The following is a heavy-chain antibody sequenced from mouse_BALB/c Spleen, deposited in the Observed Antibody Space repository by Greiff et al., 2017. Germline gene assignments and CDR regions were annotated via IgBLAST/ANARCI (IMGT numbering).Heavy chain of an antibody. V-gene: IGHV5-6*01. D-gene: IGHD2-10*01. CDR2: ISSGGSYT. Sequence: EVHLVESGGDLVKPGGSLKLSCAASGFTFSSYGMSWVRQTPDKRLEWVATISSGGSYTYYPDSVKGRFTISRDNAKNTLYLQMSSLKSEHTAMYYCARPYYGNYAWFAYWGQGTLVTVSA. CDR1: GFTFSSYG. J-gene: IGHJ3*01. CDR3: ARPYYGNYAWFAY.